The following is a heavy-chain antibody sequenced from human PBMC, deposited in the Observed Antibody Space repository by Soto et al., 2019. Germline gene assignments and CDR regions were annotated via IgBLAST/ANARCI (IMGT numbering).Heavy chain of an antibody. D-gene: IGHD2-2*01. V-gene: IGHV5-51*01. Sequence: GESLKISCEGPGYSVTSSWIGWVRQMTGKGLEWMGIIYPGDSDTRYSPSFQGQVTISADKSISTAYLQWSSLKASDTAMYYCARHVSLCSGTRCYGPDYYYYYMDVWGKGTTVTVSS. CDR3: ARHVSLCSGTRCYGPDYYYYYMDV. CDR1: GYSVTSSW. CDR2: IYPGDSDT. J-gene: IGHJ6*03.